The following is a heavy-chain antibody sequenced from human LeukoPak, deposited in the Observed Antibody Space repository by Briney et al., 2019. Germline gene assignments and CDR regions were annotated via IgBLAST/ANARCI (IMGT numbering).Heavy chain of an antibody. CDR1: GFTVSSTY. CDR2: IHSGGNA. V-gene: IGHV3-53*01. D-gene: IGHD5-18*01. CDR3: AKHHIQLWFYFDY. J-gene: IGHJ4*02. Sequence: PGGSLRLSCAASGFTVSSTYMSWVRQAPGKGLEWVSVIHSGGNAYYADSLKGRFTISRDNSKNTLYLQMNSLRAEDTAVYYCAKHHIQLWFYFDYWGQGTLVTVSS.